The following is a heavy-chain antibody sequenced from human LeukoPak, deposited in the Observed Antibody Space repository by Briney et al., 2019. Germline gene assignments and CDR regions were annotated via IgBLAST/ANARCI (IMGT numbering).Heavy chain of an antibody. CDR3: ANADGYYGSGSYDY. CDR1: GFTFSSYG. J-gene: IGHJ4*02. D-gene: IGHD3-10*01. CDR2: IWYDGSNK. Sequence: GGSLRLSCAASGFTFSSYGMHWVRQAPGKGLEWVAVIWYDGSNKYYADSVKGRFTISRDNSKNTLYLPMNSLRAEDTAVYYCANADGYYGSGSYDYWGQGTLVTVSS. V-gene: IGHV3-33*06.